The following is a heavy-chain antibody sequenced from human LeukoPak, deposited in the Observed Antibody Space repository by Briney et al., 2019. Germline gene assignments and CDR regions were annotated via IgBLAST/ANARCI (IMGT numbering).Heavy chain of an antibody. Sequence: GSLRLSCAASGLTFSSAWMSWVRQAPGKGLEWVGRIKTKTEDVTTDYAAPVKGRFIISRDDSETTLYLQMNSLKTEDTAVYYCAPEDGRNWGQGTLVTVSS. D-gene: IGHD1-26*01. J-gene: IGHJ4*02. V-gene: IGHV3-15*01. CDR1: GLTFSSAW. CDR2: IKTKTEDVTT. CDR3: APEDGRN.